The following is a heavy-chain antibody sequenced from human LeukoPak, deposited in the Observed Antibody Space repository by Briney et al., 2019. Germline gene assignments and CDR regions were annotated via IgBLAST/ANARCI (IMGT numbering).Heavy chain of an antibody. Sequence: PGGSLRLSCAASGFTFTIFGLNWVRQAPGKGPEWVSYIDARSGITYYADSVQGRFTISRDNAKNSLYLQMNSLRAEDTAVYYCARDSDLTPDYDFWSASDAFDIWGQGTMVTVSS. CDR1: GFTFTIFG. J-gene: IGHJ3*02. D-gene: IGHD3-3*01. V-gene: IGHV3-48*04. CDR3: ARDSDLTPDYDFWSASDAFDI. CDR2: IDARSGIT.